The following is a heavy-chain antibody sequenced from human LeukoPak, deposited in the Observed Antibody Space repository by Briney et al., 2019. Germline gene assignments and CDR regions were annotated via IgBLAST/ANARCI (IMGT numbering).Heavy chain of an antibody. J-gene: IGHJ4*02. CDR1: GITVSSNY. CDR3: ARSNCNSCYLGVWYYFDY. V-gene: IGHV3-66*01. Sequence: GGSLRLSCAASGITVSSNYMSWVRQAPGKGLEWVSVIYTGGSTYYADSVKGRFTISRDNSRNTLYLQMNSLRAEDTAVYYCARSNCNSCYLGVWYYFDYWGQGPLVTVSS. CDR2: IYTGGST. D-gene: IGHD1/OR15-1a*01.